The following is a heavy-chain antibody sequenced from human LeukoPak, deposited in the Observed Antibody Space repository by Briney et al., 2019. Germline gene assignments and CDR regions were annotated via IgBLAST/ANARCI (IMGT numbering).Heavy chain of an antibody. D-gene: IGHD3-16*02. J-gene: IGHJ4*02. CDR1: GFTFSSYG. V-gene: IGHV3-33*01. CDR2: IWYDGSNK. CDR3: ARDLPSRLGELSPADY. Sequence: GGSLRLSCAASGFTFSSYGMHWVRQAPGKGLEWVAVIWYDGSNKHYADSVKGRFTISRDNSKNALYLQMNSLRAEDTAVYYCARDLPSRLGELSPADYWGQGTLVTVSS.